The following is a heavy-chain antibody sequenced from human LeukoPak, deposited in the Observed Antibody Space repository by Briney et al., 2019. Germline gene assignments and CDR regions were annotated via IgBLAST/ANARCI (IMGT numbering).Heavy chain of an antibody. V-gene: IGHV3-7*01. CDR2: LKQDGTEK. CDR3: AKVEDGTGSYYNRALDH. D-gene: IGHD3-10*01. Sequence: GGSLRLSCAASGFNLKSYWMSWFGRAQGRGWEGLANLKQDGTEKNYVDSVKGRFTISRDNSKSTLFLQMHSLRAEDTAVYYCAKVEDGTGSYYNRALDHWGQGTLVIVSS. J-gene: IGHJ4*02. CDR1: GFNLKSYW.